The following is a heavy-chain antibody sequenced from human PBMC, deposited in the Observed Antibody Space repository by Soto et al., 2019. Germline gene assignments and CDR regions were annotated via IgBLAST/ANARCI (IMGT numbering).Heavy chain of an antibody. CDR3: VKNSGWFNT. Sequence: PGGSLRLSCAASGFTFGTTDMSWVRQAPGEGLEWVSTIDGSGGITYYADSVKGRFTISRDNSRNKVYLQMKSLRGDDTALYYCVKNSGWFNTWGQGA. CDR2: IDGSGGIT. D-gene: IGHD3-10*01. V-gene: IGHV3-23*01. CDR1: GFTFGTTD. J-gene: IGHJ5*02.